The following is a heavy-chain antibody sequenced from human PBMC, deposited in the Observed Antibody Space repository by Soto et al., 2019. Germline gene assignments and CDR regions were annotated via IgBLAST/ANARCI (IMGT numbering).Heavy chain of an antibody. D-gene: IGHD6-25*01. J-gene: IGHJ6*02. CDR3: ARALRCIAASRIYFGMDA. Sequence: PSETLSLTCAVYGGSFSGYYWSWIRQPPGKGLEWIGEINHSGSTNYNPSLKSRVTISVDTSKNQFSLKLSSVTAADTAVYYCARALRCIAASRIYFGMDAWGQGTTV. V-gene: IGHV4-34*01. CDR2: INHSGST. CDR1: GGSFSGYY.